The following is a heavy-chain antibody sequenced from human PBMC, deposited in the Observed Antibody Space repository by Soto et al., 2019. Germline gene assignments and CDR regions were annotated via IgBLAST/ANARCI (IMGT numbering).Heavy chain of an antibody. CDR2: VIPIFGTT. J-gene: IGHJ4*02. CDR3: ARQMNRGVIFDY. Sequence: SGKVSCKTSGGIFSDYALSCVRQAPVQGLEWMGRVIPIFGTTIYAQKFHGRVTITADESTSTAFMELSSLRSEDTAVYYCARQMNRGVIFDYWGQGTLVTVSS. D-gene: IGHD3-10*01. CDR1: GGIFSDYA. V-gene: IGHV1-69*13.